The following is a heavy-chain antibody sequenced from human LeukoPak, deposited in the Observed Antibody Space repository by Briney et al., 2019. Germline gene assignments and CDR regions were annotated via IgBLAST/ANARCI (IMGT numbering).Heavy chain of an antibody. Sequence: GGSLRLSCAASGFTFNSNAMYWVRRAPGKGLEWFSGIFGSGGSAHYADSVKGRFAISRDNSKNRVYLQMNSLRAEDTAVYYCAKTATGYSSGHYPGWPVDYWGQGTLVTVSS. J-gene: IGHJ4*02. CDR3: AKTATGYSSGHYPGWPVDY. CDR2: IFGSGGSA. D-gene: IGHD6-19*01. V-gene: IGHV3-23*01. CDR1: GFTFNSNA.